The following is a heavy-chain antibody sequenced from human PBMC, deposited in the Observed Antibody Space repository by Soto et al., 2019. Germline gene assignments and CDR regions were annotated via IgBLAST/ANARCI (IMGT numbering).Heavy chain of an antibody. V-gene: IGHV3-7*04. CDR2: IKPDGREK. CDR1: GFTFSSYW. D-gene: IGHD3-22*01. J-gene: IGHJ3*02. CDR3: ARGDYYDNSGPFSDAFDI. Sequence: GGSLRLSCAASGFTFSSYWMSWVRQAPGKGLEWVANIKPDGREKYYVDSVKGRFTMSRDNVKNSLYLQMNSLRAGDTAVYYCARGDYYDNSGPFSDAFDIWGQVTMVTVSS.